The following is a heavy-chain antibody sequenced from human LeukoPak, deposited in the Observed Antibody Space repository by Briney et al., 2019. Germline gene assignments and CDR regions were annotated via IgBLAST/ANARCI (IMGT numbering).Heavy chain of an antibody. V-gene: IGHV1-69*05. J-gene: IGHJ5*02. CDR2: IIPIFGTA. Sequence: ASVKVSCKASGGTFSSYAISWVRQAPGQGLEWMGGIIPIFGTANYAQKFQGRVTITTDESTSTAYMELSSLRSEDTAVYYCASTVWTLGTAHPNWFDPWGQGTLVTVSS. CDR3: ASTVWTLGTAHPNWFDP. D-gene: IGHD1-1*01. CDR1: GGTFSSYA.